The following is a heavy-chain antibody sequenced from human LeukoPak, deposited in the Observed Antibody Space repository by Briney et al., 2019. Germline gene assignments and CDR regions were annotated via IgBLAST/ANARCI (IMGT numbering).Heavy chain of an antibody. D-gene: IGHD3-10*01. CDR2: INAGNGNT. V-gene: IGHV1-3*01. CDR3: ARELVRGVSFFDY. Sequence: ASVKVSCKASGYTFTSYAMHWVRQAPGQRLEWMGWINAGNGNTKYSQKFQGRVTITRDTSASTAYMELSSLRSEDTAVYYCARELVRGVSFFDYWGQGTLVTVSS. J-gene: IGHJ4*02. CDR1: GYTFTSYA.